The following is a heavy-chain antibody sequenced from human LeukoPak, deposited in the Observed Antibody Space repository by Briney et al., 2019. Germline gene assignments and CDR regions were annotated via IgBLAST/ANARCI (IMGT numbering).Heavy chain of an antibody. CDR1: GGSISSYY. CDR3: ARENTMVRGAFDAFDI. Sequence: SETLSLTCTVPGGSISSYYWSWIRQPPGKGREWSGYIYYSGSTNYNPSLKSRVTVSVDTSNNQFSLKMSSVTAADTAVYYCARENTMVRGAFDAFDIWGQGTMVTVSS. V-gene: IGHV4-59*01. CDR2: IYYSGST. J-gene: IGHJ3*02. D-gene: IGHD3-10*01.